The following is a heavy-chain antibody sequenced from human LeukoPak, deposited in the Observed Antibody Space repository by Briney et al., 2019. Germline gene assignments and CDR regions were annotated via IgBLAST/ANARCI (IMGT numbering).Heavy chain of an antibody. J-gene: IGHJ4*02. V-gene: IGHV1-2*06. CDR3: AREGPRGLVPDDY. CDR2: INPNSGGT. D-gene: IGHD3/OR15-3a*01. Sequence: ASVKVSCKASGYTFPGYYMHWVRQAPGQGLEWMGRINPNSGGTNYAQKFQGRVTMTRGTSISTAYMELSRLRSDDTAVYYCAREGPRGLVPDDYWGQGTLVTVSS. CDR1: GYTFPGYY.